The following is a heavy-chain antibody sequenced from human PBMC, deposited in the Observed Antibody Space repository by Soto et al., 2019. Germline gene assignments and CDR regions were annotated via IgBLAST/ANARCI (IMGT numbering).Heavy chain of an antibody. V-gene: IGHV6-1*01. CDR2: TYYRTRWYK. CDR1: GDSVSSNSAA. CDR3: AGTSSFKWYYMDV. Sequence: QIPLQQSGPGLVRPSQPLSLTCAISGDSVSSNSAAWNWIRQSPSRGLEWLGRTYYRTRWYKDYAGSVRSRITVNADTSKNQFSLHLNSVTPEYTAVYYCAGTSSFKWYYMDVWDKGTPVTVSS. D-gene: IGHD1-7*01. J-gene: IGHJ6*03.